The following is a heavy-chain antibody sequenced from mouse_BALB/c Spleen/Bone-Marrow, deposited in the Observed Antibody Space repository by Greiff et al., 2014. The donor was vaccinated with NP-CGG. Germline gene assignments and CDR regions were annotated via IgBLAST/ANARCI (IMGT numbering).Heavy chain of an antibody. V-gene: IGHV1-80*01. CDR2: IYPGDGDT. Sequence: ESGAELVRPGSSVKISCKASGYAFSSYWMNWVKQRPGQGLEWIGQIYPGDGDTNYNGKFKGKATLTADKSSSTAYMQLSSLTSEDSAVYFCARVGNWADYWGQGTTLTVSA. J-gene: IGHJ2*01. D-gene: IGHD4-1*01. CDR1: GYAFSSYW. CDR3: ARVGNWADY.